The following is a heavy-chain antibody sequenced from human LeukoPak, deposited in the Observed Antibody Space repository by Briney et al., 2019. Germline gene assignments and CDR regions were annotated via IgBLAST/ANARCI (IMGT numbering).Heavy chain of an antibody. CDR3: AKGYYYGSGSPGS. D-gene: IGHD3-10*01. CDR1: GFTFSDYW. Sequence: GGSLRLSCAASGFTFSDYWVSWVRQSPGKGLEWVANIKHDGSEKYYVDSVKGRFTISRDNAKNSLYLQMNSLRAEDTAVYYCAKGYYYGSGSPGSWGQGTLVTVSS. J-gene: IGHJ4*02. CDR2: IKHDGSEK. V-gene: IGHV3-7*03.